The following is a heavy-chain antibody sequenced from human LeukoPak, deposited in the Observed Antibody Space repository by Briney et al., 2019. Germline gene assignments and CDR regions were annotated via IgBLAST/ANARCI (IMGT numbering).Heavy chain of an antibody. Sequence: GGSLRLSCAASGFTFSSYEMNWVRQAPGKGLEWVSYISSSGSTIYYADSVKGRFTISRDNAKNSLYLQMNSLRAEDTAVYYCARDPPYYYDGSGYEGGDYWGQGTLVTVSS. CDR3: ARDPPYYYDGSGYEGGDY. V-gene: IGHV3-48*03. J-gene: IGHJ4*02. CDR1: GFTFSSYE. D-gene: IGHD3-22*01. CDR2: ISSSGSTI.